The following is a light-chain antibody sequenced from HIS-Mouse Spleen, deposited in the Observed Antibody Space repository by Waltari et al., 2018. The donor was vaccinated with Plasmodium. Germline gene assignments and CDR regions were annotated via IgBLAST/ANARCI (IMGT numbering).Light chain of an antibody. J-gene: IGLJ2*01. Sequence: SYELPQPPSVSVSLGQRASITSPGDTLGHKYPSWYQQKPGQAPVLVIYQDSKLPSGIPERFSGSNSRNTATLTISGTQAMDEADYYCQAWDSSTVVFGGGTKLTVL. CDR1: TLGHKY. V-gene: IGLV3-1*01. CDR2: QDS. CDR3: QAWDSSTVV.